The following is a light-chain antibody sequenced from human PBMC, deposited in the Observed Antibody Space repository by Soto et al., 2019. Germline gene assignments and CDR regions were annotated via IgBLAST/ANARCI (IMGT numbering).Light chain of an antibody. CDR3: SSYTSSSTLV. CDR2: DVS. V-gene: IGLV2-14*01. CDR1: SSDVGDYNY. Sequence: QSALTQPASVSGSPGQSITISCTGTSSDVGDYNYVSWYQQHPGKAPKLMIYDVSNRPSGVSNRFSGSKSGNTASLTVSGLQAEVESDYYCSSYTSSSTLVFGGGTKVTVL. J-gene: IGLJ2*01.